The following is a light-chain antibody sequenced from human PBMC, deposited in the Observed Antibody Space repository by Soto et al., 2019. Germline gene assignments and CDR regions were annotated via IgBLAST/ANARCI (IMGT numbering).Light chain of an antibody. J-gene: IGKJ2*01. V-gene: IGKV1-6*01. CDR2: AVS. Sequence: AIQMTQSPSSLSASVGDRVTITCRASQGIRNDLGWYQQKPGKAPKLLIYAVSFLQSGVPSRFSGSESGTDFTLTISSLQPEDFATYYCLQDYTYPYTFGQGTTLDIK. CDR1: QGIRND. CDR3: LQDYTYPYT.